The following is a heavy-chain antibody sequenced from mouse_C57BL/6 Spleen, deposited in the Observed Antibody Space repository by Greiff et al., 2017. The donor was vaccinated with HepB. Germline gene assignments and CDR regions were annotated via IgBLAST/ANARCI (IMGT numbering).Heavy chain of an antibody. CDR2: IRSKSNNYAT. Sequence: EADGGLVQPKGSLKLSCAASGFSFNTYAMNWVRQAPGKGLEWVARIRSKSNNYATYYADSVKDRFTISRDDSESMLYLQMNNLKTEDTAMYYCVTGTYFDYWGQGTTLTVSS. D-gene: IGHD4-1*01. CDR1: GFSFNTYA. CDR3: VTGTYFDY. V-gene: IGHV10-1*01. J-gene: IGHJ2*01.